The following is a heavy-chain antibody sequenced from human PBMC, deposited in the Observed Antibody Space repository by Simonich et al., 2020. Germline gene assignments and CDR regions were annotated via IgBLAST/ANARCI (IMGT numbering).Heavy chain of an antibody. CDR3: AGGVYCSSTSCSTYYYYGMDV. CDR1: GFTFSSYS. J-gene: IGHJ6*02. D-gene: IGHD2-2*01. Sequence: EVQLVESGGGLVKPGGSLRLSCAASGFTFSSYSMNWVRQAPGKGLEWVSSISSSSSYIYYADSVKGRFTISRENDKNSLYPQMNSLRAEDTAGYYCAGGVYCSSTSCSTYYYYGMDVWGQGTTVTVSS. CDR2: ISSSSSYI. V-gene: IGHV3-21*01.